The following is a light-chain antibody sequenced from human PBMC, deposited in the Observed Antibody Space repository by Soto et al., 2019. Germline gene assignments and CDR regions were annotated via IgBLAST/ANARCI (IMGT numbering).Light chain of an antibody. V-gene: IGKV1-39*01. J-gene: IGKJ1*01. CDR1: QTIGTY. CDR2: DAS. CDR3: QQSYNTPLT. Sequence: IEVTQSPSSLAASLGDRVTITCRASQTIGTYVNWYRQKSGAAPELLIYDASTLQSGGPLRFRGGPSGTDFTLTISRLQLDDSATYYCQQSYNTPLTFGQGTKVDI.